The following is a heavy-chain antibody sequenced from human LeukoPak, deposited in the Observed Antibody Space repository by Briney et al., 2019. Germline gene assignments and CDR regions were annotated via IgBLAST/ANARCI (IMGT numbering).Heavy chain of an antibody. J-gene: IGHJ4*02. CDR2: IFGSGGSP. CDR1: GSTFNSYA. CDR3: AKDGETTYFDY. V-gene: IGHV3-23*01. Sequence: GGSLRLSCAASGSTFNSYAMYWVRQAPGKGLEWISGIFGSGGSPHYADSVKGRFTISRDNSKNTLYLQMNSLRAEDTAVYYCAKDGETTYFDYWGQGTLVTVSS. D-gene: IGHD1-1*01.